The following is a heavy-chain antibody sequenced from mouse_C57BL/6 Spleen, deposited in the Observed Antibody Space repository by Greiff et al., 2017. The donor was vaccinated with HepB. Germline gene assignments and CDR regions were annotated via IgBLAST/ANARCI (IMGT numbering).Heavy chain of an antibody. CDR2: ISSGGSYT. CDR1: GFTFSSYG. D-gene: IGHD1-1*01. Sequence: EVHLVESGGDLVKPGGSLKLSCAASGFTFSSYGMSWVRQTPDKRLEWVATISSGGSYTYYPDSVKGRFTISRDNAKNTLYMQMSSLKSEDTAMYYCATFGRSYEACGSQGTPVTVSA. CDR3: ATFGRSYEAC. V-gene: IGHV5-6*01. J-gene: IGHJ3*01.